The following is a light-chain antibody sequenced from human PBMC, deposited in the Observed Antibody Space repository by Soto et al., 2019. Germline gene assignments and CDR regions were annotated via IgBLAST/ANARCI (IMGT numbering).Light chain of an antibody. CDR2: EVT. Sequence: QSALTQPASVSGSPGQSITISCTGTTSDIGSYNYVSWYQHYPGKAPRLLIYEVTNRPSRVSNRFSGSKSGNTASLTISGLQAEDDADYYCCSYRSSRTWVFGGGTKLTVL. V-gene: IGLV2-14*01. J-gene: IGLJ3*02. CDR3: CSYRSSRTWV. CDR1: TSDIGSYNY.